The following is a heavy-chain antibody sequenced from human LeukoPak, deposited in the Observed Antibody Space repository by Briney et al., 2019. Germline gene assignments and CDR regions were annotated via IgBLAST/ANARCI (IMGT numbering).Heavy chain of an antibody. D-gene: IGHD6-6*01. J-gene: IGHJ4*02. CDR2: FFTSGTSGTT. V-gene: IGHV4-61*02. Sequence: PAGKGLEFIGRFFTSGTSGTTNYNPSLKSRVTISVDTSKNQSSLKLSSVTAADTAVYYCARLEYSSSSESDDYWGQGTLVTVSS. CDR3: ARLEYSSSSESDDY.